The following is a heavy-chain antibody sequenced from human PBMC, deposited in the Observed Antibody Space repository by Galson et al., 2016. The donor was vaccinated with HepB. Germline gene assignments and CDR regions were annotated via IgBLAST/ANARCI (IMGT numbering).Heavy chain of an antibody. CDR2: IDWDDDK. Sequence: PALVKPTQTLTLTCNFSGFSLSTSAMCVTWIRQPPGKALEWLALIDWDDDKFYIKPLKTRLTLSKETSKSQVGLTMTDMDSVDTATYYCARMRVFRSGSMHLIPVDGSDVWGQGTTVTVSS. J-gene: IGHJ6*02. CDR1: GFSLSTSAMC. D-gene: IGHD2-15*01. CDR3: ARMRVFRSGSMHLIPVDGSDV. V-gene: IGHV2-70*01.